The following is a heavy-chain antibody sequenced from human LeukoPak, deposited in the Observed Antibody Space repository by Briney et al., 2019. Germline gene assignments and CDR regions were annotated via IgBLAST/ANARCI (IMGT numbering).Heavy chain of an antibody. J-gene: IGHJ4*02. CDR1: GGSFSGYY. V-gene: IGHV4-34*01. CDR2: INHSGST. Sequence: NPSETLSLTCAVYGGSFSGYYWCWIRQPPGKGLEWIGEINHSGSTNYNPSLKSRVTISVDTSKNQFSLKLSSVTAADTAVYYCARDRWFSSSWYGRTIDYWGQGTLVTVSS. CDR3: ARDRWFSSSWYGRTIDY. D-gene: IGHD6-13*01.